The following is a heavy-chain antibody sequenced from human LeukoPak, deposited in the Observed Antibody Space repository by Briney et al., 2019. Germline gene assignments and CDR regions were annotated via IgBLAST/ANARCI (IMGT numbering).Heavy chain of an antibody. J-gene: IGHJ4*02. CDR3: ARGIADPYSFDS. CDR1: GDSISTYY. D-gene: IGHD6-13*01. CDR2: IYYSGST. V-gene: IGHV4-59*12. Sequence: SETLSLTCIVSGDSISTYYWSWIRQPPGKGLEWIGYIYYSGSTNYNPSLKSRVTISVDTSKNQFSLNLSSVTAADTAVYYCARGIADPYSFDSWGQGTLVTVSS.